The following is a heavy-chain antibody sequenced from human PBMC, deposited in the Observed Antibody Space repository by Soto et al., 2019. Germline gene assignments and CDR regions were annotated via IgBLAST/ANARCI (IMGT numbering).Heavy chain of an antibody. CDR1: GVSFSGYY. V-gene: IGHV4-34*01. Sequence: SETLSLTCAVYGVSFSGYYWSWIRQPPGKGLEWIGEINHSGSTNYNPSLKSRVTISVDTSKNQFSLRAEDTAVYYCARDQMGQDTAMVLPYYYYGMDVWGQGTTVTVS. CDR2: INHSGST. J-gene: IGHJ6*02. CDR3: ARDQMGQDTAMVLPYYYYGMDV. D-gene: IGHD5-18*01.